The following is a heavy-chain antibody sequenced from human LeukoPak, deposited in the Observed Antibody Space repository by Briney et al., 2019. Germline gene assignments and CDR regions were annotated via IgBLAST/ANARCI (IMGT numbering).Heavy chain of an antibody. D-gene: IGHD2-2*01. CDR3: ARRSTSWDAFDI. Sequence: PSETLSLTCTVSAGSISSYYWGWIRQPPGKGLEWIGYIYYSGSTNYNPSLKSRVTISVDTSKNQFSLKLSSVTAADTAVYYCARRSTSWDAFDIWGQGTMVTVSS. CDR2: IYYSGST. V-gene: IGHV4-59*08. CDR1: AGSISSYY. J-gene: IGHJ3*02.